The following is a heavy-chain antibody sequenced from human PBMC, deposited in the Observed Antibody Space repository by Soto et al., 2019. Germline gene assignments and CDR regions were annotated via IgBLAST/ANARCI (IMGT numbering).Heavy chain of an antibody. CDR1: GFTFRNYA. CDR3: AKDRQQSSYNGLDV. D-gene: IGHD6-13*01. V-gene: IGHV3-23*01. Sequence: GGSLRLSCAASGFTFRNYAMSWVRQAPGKGLEWVSAISGSAGTTNYVDSVKGRFTISRDNSKNTLYLQMNSLRVEDTALYYCAKDRQQSSYNGLDVWGQGTTVTVSS. CDR2: ISGSAGTT. J-gene: IGHJ6*02.